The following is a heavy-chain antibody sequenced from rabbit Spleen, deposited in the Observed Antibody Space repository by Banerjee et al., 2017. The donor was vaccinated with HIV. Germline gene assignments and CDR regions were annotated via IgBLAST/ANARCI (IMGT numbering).Heavy chain of an antibody. D-gene: IGHD1-1*01. CDR2: IGAGDSGST. J-gene: IGHJ6*01. Sequence: QSLEESGGDLVKPEGSLTLTCTASGFSFSAGYDMCWVRQAPGKGLEWIACIGAGDSGSTYYANWAKGRFTISKTSSTTVTLQMTSLTAADTATYFCARDTSSSFSTFGMDLWGPGTLVTVS. CDR1: GFSFSAGYD. CDR3: ARDTSSSFSTFGMDL. V-gene: IGHV1S40*01.